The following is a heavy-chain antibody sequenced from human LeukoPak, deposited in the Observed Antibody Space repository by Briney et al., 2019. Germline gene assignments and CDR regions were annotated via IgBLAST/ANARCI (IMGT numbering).Heavy chain of an antibody. CDR3: TRQRRGTYYAFGS. CDR2: ITSGGAST. J-gene: IGHJ4*02. CDR1: GFSISDYY. V-gene: IGHV3-11*01. Sequence: NPGGSLRLSCDASGFSISDYYMSWIRQSPGKGLEWISYITSGGASTNYADSVKGRFTISRDKAKNSVALQLNSLRAEDTAVYYCTRQRRGTYYAFGSWGQGTLVAVSS. D-gene: IGHD3-16*01.